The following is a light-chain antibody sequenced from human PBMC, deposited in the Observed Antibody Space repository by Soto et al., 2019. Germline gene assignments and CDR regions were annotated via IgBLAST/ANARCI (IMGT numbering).Light chain of an antibody. CDR1: SSDVGGYKF. V-gene: IGLV2-14*01. CDR3: SSYTSSSTQV. Sequence: SALTQPASVSGSPGQSITISCSGTSSDVGGYKFVSWYQRHPGKAPKLMIYEVSNRPSGVSNRFSVSKSGNPASLTISGLKVEDEADYYCSSYTSSSTQVFGTGTKVTV. CDR2: EVS. J-gene: IGLJ1*01.